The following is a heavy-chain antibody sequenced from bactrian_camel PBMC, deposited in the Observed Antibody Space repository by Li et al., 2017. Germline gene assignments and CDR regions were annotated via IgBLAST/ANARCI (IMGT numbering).Heavy chain of an antibody. CDR2: VYTAGGTT. V-gene: IGHV3S40*01. J-gene: IGHJ4*01. D-gene: IGHD8*01. Sequence: VQLVESGGGSVQAGGSLRLSCVASRYPYSSNCMGWFRQAPGEEREEVADVYTAGGTTYYADSVKGRFTISQDNAKSTVYLQMNSLKPEDTAVYYCAADVDRPPQGAWSSSGAYDVWGRGTQVTVS. CDR1: RYPYSSNC. CDR3: AADVDRPPQGAWSSSGAYDV.